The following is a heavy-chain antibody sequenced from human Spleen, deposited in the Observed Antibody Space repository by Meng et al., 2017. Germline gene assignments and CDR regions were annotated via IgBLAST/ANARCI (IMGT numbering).Heavy chain of an antibody. CDR1: GYTFTTYG. CDR3: ARDYYDSTGYYFGFGF. CDR2: ISAYNGNT. J-gene: IGHJ4*02. V-gene: IGHV1-18*01. D-gene: IGHD3-22*01. Sequence: ASVKVSCKASGYTFTTYGISWVRQAPGQGLEWMGWISAYNGNTNYAQKLQGRVTMTTDTSTSTAYVELRSLRSDDTAVYYCARDYYDSTGYYFGFGFWGQGTLVTVSS.